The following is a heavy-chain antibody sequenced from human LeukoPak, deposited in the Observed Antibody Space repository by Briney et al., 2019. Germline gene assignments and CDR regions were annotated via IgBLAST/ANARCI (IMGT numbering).Heavy chain of an antibody. Sequence: SETLSLTCTVSGGSISSYYWSWIRQPPGKGLERIGYIYYSGSTNYNPSLKSRVTISVDKSKNQFSLKLSSVTAADTAVYYCARDSAGTVTTRYFDYWGQGTLVTVSS. V-gene: IGHV4-59*12. CDR3: ARDSAGTVTTRYFDY. J-gene: IGHJ4*02. D-gene: IGHD4-17*01. CDR1: GGSISSYY. CDR2: IYYSGST.